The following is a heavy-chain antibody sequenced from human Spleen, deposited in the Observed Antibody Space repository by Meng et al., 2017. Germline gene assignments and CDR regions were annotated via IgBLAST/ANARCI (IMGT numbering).Heavy chain of an antibody. CDR3: AREALKSYAFDI. CDR2: IWSDGSND. Sequence: GESLKISCAASGFNFNTYAMHWVRQAPGKGLEWVAAIWSDGSNDNYADSVKGRFTISRDKSKNTLYLQMNSLRAEDTAVYYCAREALKSYAFDIWGQGTLVTVSS. J-gene: IGHJ3*02. V-gene: IGHV3-33*01. CDR1: GFNFNTYA.